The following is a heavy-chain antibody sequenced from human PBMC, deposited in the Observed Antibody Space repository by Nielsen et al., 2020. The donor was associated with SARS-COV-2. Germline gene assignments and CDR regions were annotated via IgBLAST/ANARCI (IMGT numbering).Heavy chain of an antibody. CDR2: ISWNSGSI. Sequence: SLKISCAASGFTSDDYAMHWVRQAPGKGLEWVSGISWNSGSIGYADSVKGRFTISRDNAKNSLYLQMNSLRAEDTAVYYCARVVNVYSSSTPVYYYYYYGMDVWGQGTTVTVSS. CDR1: GFTSDDYA. V-gene: IGHV3-9*02. J-gene: IGHJ6*02. CDR3: ARVVNVYSSSTPVYYYYYYGMDV. D-gene: IGHD6-6*01.